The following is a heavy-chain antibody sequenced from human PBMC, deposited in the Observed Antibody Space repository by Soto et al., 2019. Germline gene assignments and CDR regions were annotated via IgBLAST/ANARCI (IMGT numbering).Heavy chain of an antibody. Sequence: VASVKVSCKASGYTFTGYYMHWVRQAPGQGLEWMGWINPNSGGTNYAQKFQGRVTMTRDTSISTAYMELSRLRSDDTAVYYCAREHSSGFLYYYYGMDVWGQGTTVTVSS. CDR2: INPNSGGT. V-gene: IGHV1-2*02. CDR1: GYTFTGYY. CDR3: AREHSSGFLYYYYGMDV. D-gene: IGHD6-19*01. J-gene: IGHJ6*02.